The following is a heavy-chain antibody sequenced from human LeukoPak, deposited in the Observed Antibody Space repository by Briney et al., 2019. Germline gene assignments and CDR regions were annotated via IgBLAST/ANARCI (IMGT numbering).Heavy chain of an antibody. J-gene: IGHJ5*02. Sequence: GGSLTLSCAASGFIVSSNYMSWVRQAPGKGLEWVSIIYSSGSIYYADSVKGRFTISRDNSKNMVYLQMNSLRVEDTAVYYCARGQTSLEWFDPWGQGTLVTVSS. CDR1: GFIVSSNY. CDR2: IYSSGSI. CDR3: ARGQTSLEWFDP. D-gene: IGHD3-3*01. V-gene: IGHV3-53*01.